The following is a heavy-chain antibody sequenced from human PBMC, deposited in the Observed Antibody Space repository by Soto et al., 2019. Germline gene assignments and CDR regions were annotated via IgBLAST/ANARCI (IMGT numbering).Heavy chain of an antibody. J-gene: IGHJ3*02. CDR3: AEGHGVTMVRGLTGAFDI. D-gene: IGHD3-10*01. CDR2: IIPIFGTA. CDR1: GGTFSSYA. Sequence: QVQLVQSGAEVKKPGSSVKVSCKASGGTFSSYAISWVRQAPEQGLEWMGGIIPIFGTANYAQKFQGRVTITADESTSTAYMELSSLRSEDTAVYYCAEGHGVTMVRGLTGAFDIWGQGTMVTVSS. V-gene: IGHV1-69*01.